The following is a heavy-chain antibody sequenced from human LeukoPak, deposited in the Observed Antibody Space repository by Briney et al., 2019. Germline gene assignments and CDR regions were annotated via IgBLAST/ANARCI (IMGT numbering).Heavy chain of an antibody. D-gene: IGHD6-13*01. CDR2: MNSNSGNT. J-gene: IGHJ4*02. V-gene: IGHV1-8*03. Sequence: ASVKVSCKGYGYTFINHDIDWVRQAAGQGLEWMGWMNSNSGNTGYAQKFQGRVIITRDTSASTVYMELSSLRSEDTAVYYCARDLGIAAAGHSQDFDYWGQGTLVTVSS. CDR3: ARDLGIAAAGHSQDFDY. CDR1: GYTFINHD.